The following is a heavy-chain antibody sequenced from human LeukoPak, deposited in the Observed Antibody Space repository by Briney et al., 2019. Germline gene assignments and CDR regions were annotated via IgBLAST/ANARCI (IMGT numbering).Heavy chain of an antibody. CDR3: AKDLMTTVTNRAFDI. Sequence: GGSLRLSCAASGFIFSTYGMHWVRQAPGKGLEWVTFIRYDGSSKYYADSVKGRFTISRDNSKNTLYLQMNSLRAEDTAVYYCAKDLMTTVTNRAFDIWGQGTMVTVSS. D-gene: IGHD4-17*01. V-gene: IGHV3-30*02. J-gene: IGHJ3*02. CDR2: IRYDGSSK. CDR1: GFIFSTYG.